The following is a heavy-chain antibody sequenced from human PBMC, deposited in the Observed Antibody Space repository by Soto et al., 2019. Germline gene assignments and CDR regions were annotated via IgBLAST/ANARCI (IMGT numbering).Heavy chain of an antibody. CDR3: ARGGIVVVPARLFEP. D-gene: IGHD2-2*01. CDR1: GYTFTSYA. J-gene: IGHJ5*02. Sequence: GASVKVSCKASGYTFTSYAMHWVRQAPGQRLEWMGWINAGNGNTKYSQKFQGRVTITRDTSASTAYMELSSLRSEDTAVYYCARGGIVVVPARLFEPWGQGTLVTVSS. V-gene: IGHV1-3*01. CDR2: INAGNGNT.